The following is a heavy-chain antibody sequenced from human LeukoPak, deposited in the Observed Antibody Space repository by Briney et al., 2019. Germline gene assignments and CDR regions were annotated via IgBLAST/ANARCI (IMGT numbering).Heavy chain of an antibody. Sequence: SETLSLTCTVSGGSISSYYWSWIRQPPGKGLEWIGEINHSGSTNYNPSLKSRVTISVDTSKNQFSLKLSSVTAADTAVYYCARASGVSYGLPGFDYWGQGTLVTVSS. CDR3: ARASGVSYGLPGFDY. CDR1: GGSISSYY. CDR2: INHSGST. J-gene: IGHJ4*02. V-gene: IGHV4-34*01. D-gene: IGHD5-18*01.